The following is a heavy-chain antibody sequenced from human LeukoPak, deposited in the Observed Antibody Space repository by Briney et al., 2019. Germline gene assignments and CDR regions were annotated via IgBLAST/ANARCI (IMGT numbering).Heavy chain of an antibody. CDR2: INSDGSST. CDR1: GFIFSSYW. V-gene: IGHV3-74*01. D-gene: IGHD2/OR15-2a*01. Sequence: GGSLRLSCAASGFIFSSYWMHWVRQAPGKGLVWVSRINSDGSSTSYADSVKGRFTISRDSAKNTVYLHMNSLRVEGTAVYYCTSFFETNWGQGTLVTVSS. CDR3: TSFFETN. J-gene: IGHJ4*02.